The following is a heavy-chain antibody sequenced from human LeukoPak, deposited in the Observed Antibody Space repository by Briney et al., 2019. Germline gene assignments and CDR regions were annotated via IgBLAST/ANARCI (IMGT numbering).Heavy chain of an antibody. V-gene: IGHV1-18*01. Sequence: EASVKVSCKASGYTFTSYGIRWVRKAPGQGLEWMEWISAYNGNTNYAQKLQGRVTMTTDTSTSTAYMELRSLRSDDTAVYYCAKSLRFLEWLDAFDIWGQGTMVTVSS. J-gene: IGHJ3*02. D-gene: IGHD3-3*01. CDR2: ISAYNGNT. CDR3: AKSLRFLEWLDAFDI. CDR1: GYTFTSYG.